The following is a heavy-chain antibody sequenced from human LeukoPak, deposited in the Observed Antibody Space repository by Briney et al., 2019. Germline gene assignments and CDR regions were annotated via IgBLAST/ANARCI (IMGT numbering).Heavy chain of an antibody. CDR3: AKDRSSGWYHYFDY. Sequence: QPGGSLRLSCAASGFTFSSYAMSWVRQAPGKGLEWVSAISGSGGSTYYADSVKGRFTISRDNSKNTLYLQMDSLRAEDTAVYYCAKDRSSGWYHYFDYWGQGTLVTVSS. J-gene: IGHJ4*02. CDR1: GFTFSSYA. CDR2: ISGSGGST. V-gene: IGHV3-23*01. D-gene: IGHD6-19*01.